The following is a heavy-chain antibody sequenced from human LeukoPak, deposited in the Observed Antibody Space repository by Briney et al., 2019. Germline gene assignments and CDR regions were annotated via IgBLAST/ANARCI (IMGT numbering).Heavy chain of an antibody. CDR1: GYTFTSYG. Sequence: ASVKVSCEASGYTFTSYGISWVRQAPGQGLEWMGWISAYNGNTNYAQKLQGRVTMTTDTSTSTAYMELRSLRSDDTAVYYCARRRDYDSSGYYHNWFDPWGQGTLVTVSS. D-gene: IGHD3-22*01. CDR3: ARRRDYDSSGYYHNWFDP. V-gene: IGHV1-18*01. CDR2: ISAYNGNT. J-gene: IGHJ5*02.